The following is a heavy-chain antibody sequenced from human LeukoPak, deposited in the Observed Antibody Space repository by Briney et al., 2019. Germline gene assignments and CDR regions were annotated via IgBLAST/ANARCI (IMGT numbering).Heavy chain of an antibody. D-gene: IGHD2-21*01. J-gene: IGHJ3*02. V-gene: IGHV3-48*01. CDR2: ISSRSSTI. CDR3: ARPAADCGGDCYSAFDI. Sequence: PGGSLRLSCAASGFTFSTYPMYWVRQAPGKGLEWVSYISSRSSTIYYAVSVKGRFTISRDNAKNSLYLQMNSLRAEDTAVYYCARPAADCGGDCYSAFDIWGQGTMVTVSS. CDR1: GFTFSTYP.